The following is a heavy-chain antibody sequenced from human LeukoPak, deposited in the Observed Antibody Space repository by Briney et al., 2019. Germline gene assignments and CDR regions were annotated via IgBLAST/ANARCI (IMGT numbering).Heavy chain of an antibody. D-gene: IGHD4-23*01. CDR3: ARDFKPLDYDGYFDY. CDR2: ISYDGSNK. V-gene: IGHV3-30*03. J-gene: IGHJ4*02. Sequence: GGSLRLSCAASRFTFSSYGMHWVRQAPGTGLEWVAVISYDGSNKYYADSVKGRFTISRDNSKNTLYLQMNSLRAEDTAVYYCARDFKPLDYDGYFDYWGQGTLVTVSS. CDR1: RFTFSSYG.